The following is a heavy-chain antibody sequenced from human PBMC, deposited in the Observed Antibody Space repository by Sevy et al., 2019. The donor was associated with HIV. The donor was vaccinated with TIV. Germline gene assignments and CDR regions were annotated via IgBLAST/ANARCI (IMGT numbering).Heavy chain of an antibody. CDR1: GFTFSSYA. CDR2: ISGSGGNT. D-gene: IGHD2-15*01. Sequence: GGSLRLSCAASGFTFSSYAMSWVRQAPGKGLEWVSAISGSGGNTYYADSVKGRFTISRDNSKNTLYLQMNSLRAEDTAVYYCAKVLTGSCSGGSCYRYYYYGMDVWGQGTTVTVSS. V-gene: IGHV3-23*01. CDR3: AKVLTGSCSGGSCYRYYYYGMDV. J-gene: IGHJ6*02.